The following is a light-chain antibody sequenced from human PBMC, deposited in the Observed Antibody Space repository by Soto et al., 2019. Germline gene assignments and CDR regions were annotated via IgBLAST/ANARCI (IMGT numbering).Light chain of an antibody. J-gene: IGKJ1*01. CDR2: DAS. CDR1: QGISNY. V-gene: IGKV1-13*02. CDR3: QQYNSYRT. Sequence: IQLTQSPSFLSASVGDRVTFTCRVSQGISNYLNWYRQKPGKVPNLLIHDASSLERGVPSRFSGSGSGTEFTLTISSLQPDDFATYYCQQYNSYRTFGQGTKVDIK.